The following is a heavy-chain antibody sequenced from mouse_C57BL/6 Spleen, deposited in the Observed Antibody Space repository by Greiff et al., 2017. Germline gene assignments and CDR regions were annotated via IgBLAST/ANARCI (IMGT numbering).Heavy chain of an antibody. CDR3: AKGFAY. J-gene: IGHJ3*01. Sequence: VQLQQPGAELVMPGASVKLSCKASGYTFTSYWMHWVKQRPGQGLEWIGEIDPPDSYTNYNQKFKGKSTVTVDKSSSTAYMQLSSLTSEDSAVYYCAKGFAYWGQGTLVTVSA. V-gene: IGHV1-69*01. CDR1: GYTFTSYW. CDR2: IDPPDSYT.